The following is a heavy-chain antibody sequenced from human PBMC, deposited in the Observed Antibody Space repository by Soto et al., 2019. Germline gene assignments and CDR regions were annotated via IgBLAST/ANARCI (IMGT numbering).Heavy chain of an antibody. CDR2: ISAYNGNT. Sequence: GASVKVSCKASGYTFTSYGINWVRQAPGQGLEWMGWISAYNGNTNYAQNLQGRLTVTTDTSTTTAYMELRSLRSDDTAVYYCARDRAPVTIFGVVIPHTFDIWGQGTMVTV. CDR3: ARDRAPVTIFGVVIPHTFDI. D-gene: IGHD3-3*01. CDR1: GYTFTSYG. V-gene: IGHV1-18*01. J-gene: IGHJ3*02.